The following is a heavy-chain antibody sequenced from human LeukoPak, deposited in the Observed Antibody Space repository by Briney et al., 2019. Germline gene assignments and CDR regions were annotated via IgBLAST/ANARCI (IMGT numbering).Heavy chain of an antibody. D-gene: IGHD3-9*01. Sequence: SETLSLTCTVSGGSISSSDYYWGWIRQPPGKGLAWIGSIDNSGSTYYIPSLKSRVTISVDTSKSQFSLKLSSVTAADTAVYYCASSLYYDILTGPQSNYFDYWGQGTLVTVSS. CDR2: IDNSGST. V-gene: IGHV4-39*07. J-gene: IGHJ4*02. CDR1: GGSISSSDYY. CDR3: ASSLYYDILTGPQSNYFDY.